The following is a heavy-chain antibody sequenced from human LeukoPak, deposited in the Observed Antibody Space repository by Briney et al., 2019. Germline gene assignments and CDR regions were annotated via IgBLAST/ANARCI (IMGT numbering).Heavy chain of an antibody. CDR2: ISSSSSTI. Sequence: GGSLRLSCAASGFTLSSYSMNWVRQAPGKGLELASYISSSSSTIYYADSVKGRFTISRDNAKNSLYLQMNSLRAEDTAVYYCARDYIVVGPDAFDIWGQGTMVTVSS. V-gene: IGHV3-48*04. D-gene: IGHD2-2*01. CDR3: ARDYIVVGPDAFDI. J-gene: IGHJ3*02. CDR1: GFTLSSYS.